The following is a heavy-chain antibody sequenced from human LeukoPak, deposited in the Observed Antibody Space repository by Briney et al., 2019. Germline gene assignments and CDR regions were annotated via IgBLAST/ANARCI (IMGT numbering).Heavy chain of an antibody. CDR1: GFTVSNNY. Sequence: PGGSLPLSCAASGFTVSNNYMSWVRQAPGKGLEWVSLIYRDGNTNYADSVKGRFAISRDKSKNTLSLQMNSLRAEDTAVYYCARESEPAGLAFDIWGQGTMVTVSS. J-gene: IGHJ3*02. CDR2: IYRDGNT. D-gene: IGHD1-14*01. CDR3: ARESEPAGLAFDI. V-gene: IGHV3-66*01.